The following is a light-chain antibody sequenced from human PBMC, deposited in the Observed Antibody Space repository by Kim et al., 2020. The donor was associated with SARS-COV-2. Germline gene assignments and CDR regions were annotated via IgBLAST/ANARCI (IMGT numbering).Light chain of an antibody. CDR3: SSYTSSSTPYV. Sequence: SITTASPATGSDVVGYNYVSWYQQHPGKAPKLMIYDVSNRPSGVSNRFSGSKSGNTASLTISGLQAEDEADYYCSSYTSSSTPYVFGTGTKVTVL. V-gene: IGLV2-14*03. CDR1: GSDVVGYNY. CDR2: DVS. J-gene: IGLJ1*01.